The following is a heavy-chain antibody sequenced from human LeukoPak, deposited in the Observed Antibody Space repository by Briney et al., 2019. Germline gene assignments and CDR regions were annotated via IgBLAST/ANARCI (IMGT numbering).Heavy chain of an antibody. Sequence: SETLSLTCTVSGDSISGHYWSWIRQAPGKGLQWIAYIYSSGSTNFSPSLKRRVTISLDTSKSQFSLNLTSVTAADAAVYYCARGPRPYYFSDAFDIWGQGTMVTVSS. CDR3: ARGPRPYYFSDAFDI. D-gene: IGHD2/OR15-2a*01. V-gene: IGHV4-59*11. J-gene: IGHJ3*02. CDR1: GDSISGHY. CDR2: IYSSGST.